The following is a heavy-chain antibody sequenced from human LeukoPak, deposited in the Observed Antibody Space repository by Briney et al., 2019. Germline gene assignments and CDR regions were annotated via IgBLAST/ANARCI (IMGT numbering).Heavy chain of an antibody. J-gene: IGHJ4*02. CDR1: GGSISSSSYY. Sequence: SETLSLTCTVSGGSISSSSYYWGWIRQPPGKGLEWIGSIYYSGSTYYNPSLKSRVTISVDTSKNQFSLKLSSVTAADTAVYYCARVSGSGSEYWGQGTLVTVSS. V-gene: IGHV4-39*07. CDR3: ARVSGSGSEY. CDR2: IYYSGST. D-gene: IGHD3-10*01.